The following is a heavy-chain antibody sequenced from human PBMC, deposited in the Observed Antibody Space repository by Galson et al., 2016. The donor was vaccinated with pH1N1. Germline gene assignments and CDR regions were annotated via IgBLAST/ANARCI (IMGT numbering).Heavy chain of an antibody. CDR1: SFSNTW. D-gene: IGHD4-23*01. CDR3: TTDSTPHSDTSSYFDY. Sequence: SFSNTWMNWVRQAPGKGLEWVGRIKSTTDGGTIDYAAPVKGRFTISRDDSKNALYLQMNSLKTEDTAGYYCTTDSTPHSDTSSYFDYWGQGTLVTVSS. V-gene: IGHV3-15*01. J-gene: IGHJ4*02. CDR2: IKSTTDGGTI.